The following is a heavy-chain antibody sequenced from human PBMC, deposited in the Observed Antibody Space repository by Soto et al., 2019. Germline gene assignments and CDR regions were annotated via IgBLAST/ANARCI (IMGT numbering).Heavy chain of an antibody. V-gene: IGHV3-30*04. CDR1: GFTFSDYP. J-gene: IGHJ4*02. Sequence: QVQLVESGGGVVQPGRSLRLSCAASGFTFSDYPFHWVRQAPGKGLEWVAVIGFDGKIKLYTESVKGRFTISRDDSKNTLYLQMNSLRDEDSAVYYCARDMFRGAPDYFDYWGQGTLVTVSS. CDR2: IGFDGKIK. D-gene: IGHD3-10*01. CDR3: ARDMFRGAPDYFDY.